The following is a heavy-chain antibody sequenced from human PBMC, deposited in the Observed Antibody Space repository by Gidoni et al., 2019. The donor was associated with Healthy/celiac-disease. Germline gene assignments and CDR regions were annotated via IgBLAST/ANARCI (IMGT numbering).Heavy chain of an antibody. J-gene: IGHJ4*02. Sequence: QVQLQESGPGLVKPSETLSLTCTASGGSISSYYWSWIRQPAGKGLEWIGRIYTSGSTNYNPSLKSRVTMSVDTSKNQFSLKLSSVTAADTAVYYCAREYYDSSGPWYYFDYWGQGTLVTVSS. V-gene: IGHV4-4*07. CDR1: GGSISSYY. D-gene: IGHD3-22*01. CDR3: AREYYDSSGPWYYFDY. CDR2: IYTSGST.